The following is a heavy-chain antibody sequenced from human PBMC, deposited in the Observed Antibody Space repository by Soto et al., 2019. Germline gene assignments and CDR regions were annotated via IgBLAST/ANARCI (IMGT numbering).Heavy chain of an antibody. D-gene: IGHD4-17*01. Sequence: HVRLVESGGGVVQPGRSLTLSCKASDFPLSNYGAHWVRQSPGKGLEWVALISFDGISKYYADFARGRFTISRDNSMSTMYLQVNSLRAEDTAVYYCVRGLYGDPVGFDYWGQGTLVTVSS. CDR2: ISFDGISK. CDR1: DFPLSNYG. CDR3: VRGLYGDPVGFDY. J-gene: IGHJ4*02. V-gene: IGHV3-30-3*01.